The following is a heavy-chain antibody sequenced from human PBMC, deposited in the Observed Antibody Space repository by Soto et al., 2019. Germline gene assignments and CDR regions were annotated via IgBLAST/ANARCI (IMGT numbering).Heavy chain of an antibody. V-gene: IGHV1-18*04. J-gene: IGHJ5*02. Sequence: QVQLVQSGGEVKKPVASVMVSCMASGYSLTNYAITWVRQAPGQGLEWLGWISFYNGDTKYAQNLQGRVTMTTDTSTSTAYMELRSLRSDDTAVYYCARVPTYGDYWFDPWGQGTLVTVSS. CDR1: GYSLTNYA. CDR3: ARVPTYGDYWFDP. D-gene: IGHD4-17*01. CDR2: ISFYNGDT.